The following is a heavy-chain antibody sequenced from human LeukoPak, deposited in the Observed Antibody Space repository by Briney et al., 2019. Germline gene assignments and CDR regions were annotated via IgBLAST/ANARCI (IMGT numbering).Heavy chain of an antibody. CDR1: GFTFNIYS. D-gene: IGHD3-22*01. CDR3: AKDRPNYHESNGHYYRPNGDY. Sequence: GGSLRLSCAASGFTFNIYSMSWVRQAPGKGLEWVSSITSSGDATFYADSVKDRFTISRDNSKNTLYLQMNRLRAEDTAVYYCAKDRPNYHESNGHYYRPNGDYWGQGTLVTVSS. J-gene: IGHJ4*02. V-gene: IGHV3-23*01. CDR2: ITSSGDAT.